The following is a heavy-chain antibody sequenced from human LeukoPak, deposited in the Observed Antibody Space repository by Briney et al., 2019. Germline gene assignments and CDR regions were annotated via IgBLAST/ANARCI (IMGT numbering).Heavy chain of an antibody. CDR2: IRYDGSNK. Sequence: GGSLRLSCAASGFTFSSYGMHWVRQAPGKGLEWVAFIRYDGSNKYYADSVKGRFTISRDNSKNTLYLQMNSLRAEDTAVYYCAKKGPGREYQLLPWFDPWGQGTLVTVSS. CDR3: AKKGPGREYQLLPWFDP. V-gene: IGHV3-30*02. D-gene: IGHD2-2*01. J-gene: IGHJ5*02. CDR1: GFTFSSYG.